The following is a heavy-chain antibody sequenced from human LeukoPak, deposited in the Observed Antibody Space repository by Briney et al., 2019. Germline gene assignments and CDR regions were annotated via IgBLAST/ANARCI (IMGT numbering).Heavy chain of an antibody. J-gene: IGHJ3*01. Sequence: GGSLRLSCAGSGFTFSDHYIDWVRQAPGKGLEWIGRSRDRTKSYSTEFVASVKGRFTSSRDDSRSSVYLHLNSLKTEDTAVYYCVRVDMGAASRDGLDVWGQGTTVIVSS. D-gene: IGHD2-15*01. CDR1: GFTFSDHY. V-gene: IGHV3-72*01. CDR2: SRDRTKSYST. CDR3: VRVDMGAASRDGLDV.